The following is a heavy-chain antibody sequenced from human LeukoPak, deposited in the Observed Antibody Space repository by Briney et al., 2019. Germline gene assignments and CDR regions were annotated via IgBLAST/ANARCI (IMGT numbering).Heavy chain of an antibody. CDR1: GFTFSSYA. Sequence: GGSLRLSCAASGFTFSSYAMTWVRPAPGKGLEWVSAISDSGGNTYYADSVKGRFTISRDNSKNTLFLQMNSLRAEDTAIYYCAKDSGSFDYWGQGTLVTVSS. J-gene: IGHJ4*02. V-gene: IGHV3-23*01. CDR2: ISDSGGNT. CDR3: AKDSGSFDY.